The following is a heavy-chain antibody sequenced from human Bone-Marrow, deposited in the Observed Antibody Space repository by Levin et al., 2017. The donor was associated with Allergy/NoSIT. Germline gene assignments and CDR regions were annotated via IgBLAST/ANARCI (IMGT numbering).Heavy chain of an antibody. CDR2: IYYSGST. CDR1: GGSISSYY. CDR3: ARNPPVTIFGVPLGYGMDV. D-gene: IGHD3-3*01. J-gene: IGHJ6*02. V-gene: IGHV4-59*01. Sequence: SETLSLTCTVSGGSISSYYWSWIRQPPGKGLEWIGYIYYSGSTNYNPSLKSRVTISVYTSKNQFSLKLSSVTAADTAVYYCARNPPVTIFGVPLGYGMDVWGQGTTVTVSS.